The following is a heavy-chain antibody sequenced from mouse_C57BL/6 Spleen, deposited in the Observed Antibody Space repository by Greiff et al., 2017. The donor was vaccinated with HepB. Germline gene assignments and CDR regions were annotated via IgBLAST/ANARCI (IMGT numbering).Heavy chain of an antibody. Sequence: VQLQQPGAELVKPGASVKLSCKASGYTFTSYWMQWVKQRPGQGLEWIGEIDPSDSYTNYNQKFKGKATLTVDTSSSTAYMQLSSLTSEDSAVYYCARRGTTVVANDYFDYWGQGTTLTVSS. CDR3: ARRGTTVVANDYFDY. V-gene: IGHV1-50*01. J-gene: IGHJ2*01. D-gene: IGHD1-1*01. CDR2: IDPSDSYT. CDR1: GYTFTSYW.